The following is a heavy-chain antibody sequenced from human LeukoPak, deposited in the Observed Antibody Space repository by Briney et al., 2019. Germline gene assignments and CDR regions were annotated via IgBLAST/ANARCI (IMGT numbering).Heavy chain of an antibody. V-gene: IGHV5-10-1*01. CDR3: ARQYCGGDCYPEPDAFDI. Sequence: GESLKISCKVSGYRFTSHWINWVRQMPGKGLEWMGRIDPSDSYTNYSPSFQGHVTISADKSISTAYLLWTSLKASDTAMYYCARQYCGGDCYPEPDAFDIWGQGTMVTVSS. D-gene: IGHD2-21*02. CDR1: GYRFTSHW. J-gene: IGHJ3*02. CDR2: IDPSDSYT.